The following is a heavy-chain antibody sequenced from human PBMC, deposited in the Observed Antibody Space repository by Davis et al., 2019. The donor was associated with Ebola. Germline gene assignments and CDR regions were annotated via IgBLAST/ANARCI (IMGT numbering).Heavy chain of an antibody. Sequence: ASVKASCKASGYTFIVSYIHWVRQSPGQGLEWMGRINPNNGGTKFAQNLQGRVTMTRDTSINTAYMELSRLTTDDTAVYYCAREANRRQGYSPDDAFDIWGQGTMVIVSS. V-gene: IGHV1-2*06. CDR2: INPNNGGT. J-gene: IGHJ3*02. CDR3: AREANRRQGYSPDDAFDI. CDR1: GYTFIVSY. D-gene: IGHD4-11*01.